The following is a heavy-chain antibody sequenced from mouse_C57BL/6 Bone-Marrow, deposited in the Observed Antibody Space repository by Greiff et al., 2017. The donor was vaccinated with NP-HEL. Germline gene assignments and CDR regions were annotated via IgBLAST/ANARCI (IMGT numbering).Heavy chain of an antibody. D-gene: IGHD2-4*01. CDR1: GYTFTDYN. V-gene: IGHV1-22*01. Sequence: VQLKESGPELVKPGASVKMSCKASGYTFTDYNMHWVKQSHGKSLEWIGYINPNNGGTSYNQKFKGKATLTVNKSSSTAYMELRSLTSEDSAVYYGARRYDDSPWFAYWGQGTLVTVSA. CDR3: ARRYDDSPWFAY. J-gene: IGHJ3*01. CDR2: INPNNGGT.